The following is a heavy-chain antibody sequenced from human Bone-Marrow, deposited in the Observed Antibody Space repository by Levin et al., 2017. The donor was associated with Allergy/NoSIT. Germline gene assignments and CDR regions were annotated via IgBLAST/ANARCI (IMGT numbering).Heavy chain of an antibody. CDR1: GGSIHSGSYY. Sequence: SQTLSLTCTVSGGSIHSGSYYWGWIRQPPGRGLEWIGNIYYSGSTYYNPSLKSRVTISVDTSKNQFSLRLSSVTAADTAIYYCARIVATIEGTYYYGMDVWGQGTTVTVSS. V-gene: IGHV4-39*01. CDR3: ARIVATIEGTYYYGMDV. D-gene: IGHD5-12*01. CDR2: IYYSGST. J-gene: IGHJ6*02.